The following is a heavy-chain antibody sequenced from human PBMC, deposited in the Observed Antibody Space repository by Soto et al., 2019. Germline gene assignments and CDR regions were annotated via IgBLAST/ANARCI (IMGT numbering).Heavy chain of an antibody. CDR3: ARDTYYYDSSGQGVTYYGMDV. D-gene: IGHD3-22*01. V-gene: IGHV3-33*01. Sequence: GGSLRLSCAASGFTFSSYGMHWVRQAPGKGLEWVAVIWYDGSNKYYADSVKGRFTISRDNSKNTLYLQMNSLRAEDTAVYYCARDTYYYDSSGQGVTYYGMDVWGQGTTVTVSS. CDR2: IWYDGSNK. CDR1: GFTFSSYG. J-gene: IGHJ6*02.